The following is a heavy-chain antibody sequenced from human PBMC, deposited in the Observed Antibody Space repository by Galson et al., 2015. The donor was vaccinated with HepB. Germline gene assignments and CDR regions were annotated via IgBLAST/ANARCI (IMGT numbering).Heavy chain of an antibody. CDR1: GFTFSYYY. V-gene: IGHV3-33*08. Sequence: SLRLSCAASGFTFSYYYMSGVRQAPGKGLEWVAVIWYDGSNKYYANSVKDRFTISRDNSKNTLYLQMNSLRAEDTAVYYCARDWTRGDIAGTDYWGQGTLVTVSS. CDR3: ARDWTRGDIAGTDY. D-gene: IGHD1-20*01. CDR2: IWYDGSNK. J-gene: IGHJ4*02.